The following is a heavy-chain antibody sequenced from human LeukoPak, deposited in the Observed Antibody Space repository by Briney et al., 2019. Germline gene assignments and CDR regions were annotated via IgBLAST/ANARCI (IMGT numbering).Heavy chain of an antibody. CDR1: GFTFSIYW. CDR2: INSDETSS. CDR3: ARGPVYYYYMDV. J-gene: IGHJ6*03. Sequence: GGSLRLSCAASGFTFSIYWMHWVRQVPGQGLVWVSQINSDETSSTYADSVKGRFTISRDNAKNTLYLQMNSLRAEDTAVYYCARGPVYYYYMDVWGKGTTVTVSS. V-gene: IGHV3-74*01.